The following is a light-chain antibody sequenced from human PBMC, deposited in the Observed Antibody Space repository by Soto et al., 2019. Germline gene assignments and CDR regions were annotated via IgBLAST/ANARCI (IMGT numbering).Light chain of an antibody. J-gene: IGLJ1*01. CDR1: SSDVGGYNY. CDR3: SSYTSSSTLGYV. Sequence: QSALTQPASVSGSPGQSITISCTGTSSDVGGYNYVSWYQQHPGKAPKLMIYDVSNRPSGASNRFYGSKSGNTASLTISGLQAEDEADYYCSSYTSSSTLGYVFGTGTQLTVL. CDR2: DVS. V-gene: IGLV2-14*01.